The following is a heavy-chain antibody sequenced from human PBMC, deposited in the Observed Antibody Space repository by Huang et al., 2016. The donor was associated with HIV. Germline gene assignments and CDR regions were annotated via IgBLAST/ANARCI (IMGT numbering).Heavy chain of an antibody. J-gene: IGHJ2*01. CDR1: GGSLHGYY. CDR3: ATSRSGSGWFLDI. Sequence: QVQLYQWGAGPLRPSETLSLTCGVSGGSLHGYYWNWLRQSPGRGLEWIGEVNHGGNTKYNPSLKRRVTISVDTSKIQFSLNLTSVTATDTADYYCATSRSGSGWFLDIWGRGTLVSVS. CDR2: VNHGGNT. D-gene: IGHD6-19*01. V-gene: IGHV4-34*01.